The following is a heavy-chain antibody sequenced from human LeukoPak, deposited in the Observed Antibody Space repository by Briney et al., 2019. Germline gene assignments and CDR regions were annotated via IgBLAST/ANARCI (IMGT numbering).Heavy chain of an antibody. CDR3: ARVQQWLRGSDKDAFDI. J-gene: IGHJ3*02. CDR2: IYPGDSDT. D-gene: IGHD6-19*01. Sequence: GESLQISCKGSGYTFTDYWIGWVRQMPGKGLEWMGIIYPGDSDTTYSPSFQGQVTISADKSISTAYLQWSSLKASDTAMYYCARVQQWLRGSDKDAFDIWGQGTMVTVSS. CDR1: GYTFTDYW. V-gene: IGHV5-51*01.